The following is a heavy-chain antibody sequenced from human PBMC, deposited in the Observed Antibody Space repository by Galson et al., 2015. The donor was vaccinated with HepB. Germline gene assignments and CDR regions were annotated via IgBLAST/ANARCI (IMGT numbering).Heavy chain of an antibody. CDR1: EFTFSNYG. V-gene: IGHV3-30*03. CDR3: ARIGDIAARPSLQEQPGGRNQIFDY. J-gene: IGHJ4*02. Sequence: SLRLSCAASEFTFSNYGMHWVRQAPGKGLEWVALISYDGSNKYYADSVKGRFTISRDNSKNTLYLQMNSLKTEDTAVYYCARIGDIAARPSLQEQPGGRNQIFDYWGQGTLVTVSS. CDR2: ISYDGSNK. D-gene: IGHD6-6*01.